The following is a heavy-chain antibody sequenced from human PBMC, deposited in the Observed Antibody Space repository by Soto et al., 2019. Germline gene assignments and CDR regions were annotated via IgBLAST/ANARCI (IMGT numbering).Heavy chain of an antibody. J-gene: IGHJ4*02. Sequence: XGSLRLSCAASGFTFSSYWMHWVRQAPGKGLVWVSRINSDGSSTSYADSVKGRFTISRDNAKKTLYLQMNSLRAEDTAVYYCARDSLDDFWSGYSPFDYWGQGTLVTVSS. CDR2: INSDGSST. D-gene: IGHD3-3*01. CDR1: GFTFSSYW. V-gene: IGHV3-74*01. CDR3: ARDSLDDFWSGYSPFDY.